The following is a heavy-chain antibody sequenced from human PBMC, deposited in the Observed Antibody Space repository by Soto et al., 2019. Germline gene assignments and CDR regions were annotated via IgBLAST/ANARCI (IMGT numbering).Heavy chain of an antibody. CDR1: GRSISSYC. CDR2: IYYSGRT. D-gene: IGHD3-10*01. Sequence: SETLSLTYTLSGRSISSYCWSWIRQPPGKGLEWIGYIYYSGRTNYNHSLKSRVTISVDTSKNQFSLKLSPVTAADTAVYSCGRILFGSGIWFAPWGQGTLVTVSS. J-gene: IGHJ5*02. V-gene: IGHV4-59*12. CDR3: GRILFGSGIWFAP.